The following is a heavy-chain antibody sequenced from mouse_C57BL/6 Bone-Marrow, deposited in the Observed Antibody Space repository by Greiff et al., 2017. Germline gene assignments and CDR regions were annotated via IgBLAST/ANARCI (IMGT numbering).Heavy chain of an antibody. Sequence: EVKLQESGAELVKPGASVKLSCTASGFNIKDYYMHWVKQRTEQGLEWIGRIDPEDGETKYAPKFQGKATITADASSNTAYLQISSLPSEDTAVYYCGRTHYGSRWYFDVWGTGTTVTVSS. J-gene: IGHJ1*03. CDR2: IDPEDGET. CDR3: GRTHYGSRWYFDV. V-gene: IGHV14-2*01. CDR1: GFNIKDYY. D-gene: IGHD1-1*01.